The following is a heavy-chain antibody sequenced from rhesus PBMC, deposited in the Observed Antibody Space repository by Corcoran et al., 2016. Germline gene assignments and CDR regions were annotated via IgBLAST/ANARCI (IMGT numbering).Heavy chain of an antibody. D-gene: IGHD3-3*01. CDR2: INGNSGST. CDR1: GASISSNW. V-gene: IGHV4-80*01. Sequence: QVQLQESGPGLVKPSETLSLTCTVSGASISSNWWRWIRQPPGKGLEWIGEINGNSGSTNYNPSLKSRVTISKDASKNQFSLKLSSVTAADTAVYYCARDKGVYNIWTGRDYWGQGVLVTVSS. J-gene: IGHJ4*01. CDR3: ARDKGVYNIWTGRDY.